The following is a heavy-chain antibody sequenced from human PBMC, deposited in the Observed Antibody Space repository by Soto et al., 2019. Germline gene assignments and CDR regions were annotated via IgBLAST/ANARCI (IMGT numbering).Heavy chain of an antibody. CDR1: GYTFTSYG. CDR3: ARDFMRLERRGGMRYYGMDV. D-gene: IGHD1-1*01. J-gene: IGHJ6*02. CDR2: ISAYNGNT. V-gene: IGHV1-18*01. Sequence: ASVKVSCKASGYTFTSYGISWVRQAPGQGLEWMGWISAYNGNTNYAQKLQGRVTMTTDTSTSTAYMELRSLRSDDTAVYYCARDFMRLERRGGMRYYGMDVWGQGTTVTVSS.